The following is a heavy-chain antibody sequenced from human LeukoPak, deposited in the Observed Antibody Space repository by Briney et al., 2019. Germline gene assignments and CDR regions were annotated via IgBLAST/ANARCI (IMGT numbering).Heavy chain of an antibody. CDR2: ISSSGSTI. CDR1: GLTFSDYY. V-gene: IGHV3-11*01. D-gene: IGHD3-3*01. J-gene: IGHJ5*02. Sequence: GGSLRLFCAASGLTFSDYYMSWIRQAPGKGLEWVSYISSSGSTIYYADSVKGRFTISRDNAKNSLYLQMNSLRAEDTAVYYCARDRSVAFDFWSGYYTNHWGQGTLVTVSS. CDR3: ARDRSVAFDFWSGYYTNH.